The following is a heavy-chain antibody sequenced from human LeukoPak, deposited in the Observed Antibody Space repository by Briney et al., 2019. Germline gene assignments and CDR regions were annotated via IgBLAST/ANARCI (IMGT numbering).Heavy chain of an antibody. J-gene: IGHJ3*02. V-gene: IGHV4-59*08. CDR2: IYYSGST. D-gene: IGHD3-22*01. CDR3: ARGPYSYDSSGAFDI. CDR1: GGSISNYY. Sequence: PSETLSFTCTVSGGSISNYYWSWIQQPPGKELEWIGYIYYSGSTNYNPSLKSRVTISVDTSKNQFSLKLSSVTAADTAVYFCARGPYSYDSSGAFDIWGQGTMVTVSS.